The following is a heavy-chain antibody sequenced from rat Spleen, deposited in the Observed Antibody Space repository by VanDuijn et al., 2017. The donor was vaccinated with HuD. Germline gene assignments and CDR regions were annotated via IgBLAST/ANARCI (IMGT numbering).Heavy chain of an antibody. J-gene: IGHJ1*01. CDR1: GFTLSDYN. CDR2: ISYDGSST. Sequence: EVQLVESGGGLVQPGRSLKLSCEVSGFTLSDYNMAWVRQAPTKGLEWVATISYDGSSTYYRDSVKGRFTISRDDTENTLYLQMDSLRSEDTATYFCARAGYLRDWYFDFWGPGTMVTVSS. CDR3: ARAGYLRDWYFDF. D-gene: IGHD2-2*01. V-gene: IGHV5-7*01.